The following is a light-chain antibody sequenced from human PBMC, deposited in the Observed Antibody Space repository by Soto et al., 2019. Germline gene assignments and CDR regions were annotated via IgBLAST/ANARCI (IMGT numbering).Light chain of an antibody. J-gene: IGKJ5*01. CDR3: QQSNSTPPIT. Sequence: ITQSPSSLSVSQGDRVTISCRASQTISSNLDWYQQKPGQAPKLLIYGASSMQSGVPSRFSGSGSGTDFTLTISSLQPEDFAAYYCQQSNSTPPITFGQGTRLEIK. V-gene: IGKV1-39*01. CDR2: GAS. CDR1: QTISSN.